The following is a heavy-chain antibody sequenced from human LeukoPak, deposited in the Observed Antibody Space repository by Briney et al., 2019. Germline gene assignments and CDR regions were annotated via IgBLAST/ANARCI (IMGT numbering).Heavy chain of an antibody. D-gene: IGHD2-2*01. V-gene: IGHV3-30*03. Sequence: PGGSLRVSCADSGFTFSICGMHWVRQAPGKGLEWVAVISYDGSYKYHADSVKGRFTISRDNAKNSLYLQMNSLRAEDTAVYYSARVGVAAATYYYYYGMDYWGQGTTVTVSS. J-gene: IGHJ6*02. CDR1: GFTFSICG. CDR2: ISYDGSYK. CDR3: ARVGVAAATYYYYYGMDY.